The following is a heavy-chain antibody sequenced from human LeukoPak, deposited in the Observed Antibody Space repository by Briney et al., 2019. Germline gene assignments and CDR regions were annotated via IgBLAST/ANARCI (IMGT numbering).Heavy chain of an antibody. CDR2: ISSSSSYI. CDR3: SSYPLYYYGSGSYPFDY. D-gene: IGHD3-10*01. J-gene: IGHJ4*02. V-gene: IGHV3-21*03. CDR1: GFTFSSYS. Sequence: GGSLRLSCAASGFTFSSYSMNWDRQARGHGLECVSSISSSSSYIYYAGSVKGRFTISRDNAKNALYLQMNSLRGKDTDVYYCSSYPLYYYGSGSYPFDYWGQGTLVTVSS.